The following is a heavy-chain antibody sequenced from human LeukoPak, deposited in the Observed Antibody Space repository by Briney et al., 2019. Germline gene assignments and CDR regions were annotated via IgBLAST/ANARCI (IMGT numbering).Heavy chain of an antibody. CDR2: IYYSGST. V-gene: IGHV4-59*12. D-gene: IGHD2-15*01. J-gene: IGHJ5*02. Sequence: SETLSLTCTVSRDSISGYSWSWIRQSPGGGLEWIGYIYYSGSTYYNPSLKSRVTISVDTSKNQFSLKLSSVTAADTAVYYCARDILCSGGSCYGWFDPWGQGTLVTVSS. CDR1: RDSISGYS. CDR3: ARDILCSGGSCYGWFDP.